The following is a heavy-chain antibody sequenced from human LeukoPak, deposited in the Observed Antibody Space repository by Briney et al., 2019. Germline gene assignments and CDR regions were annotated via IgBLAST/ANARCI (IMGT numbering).Heavy chain of an antibody. D-gene: IGHD4-11*01. CDR1: GGSFSGYY. CDR3: ARRTTVTIPFGY. J-gene: IGHJ4*02. Sequence: SETLSLTCAVYGGSFSGYYWSWIRQPPGKGLEWIGEINHSGSTNYNPSLKSRVTVSVDTSKNQFSLKLSSVTAADTAVYYCARRTTVTIPFGYWGQGTLVTVSS. V-gene: IGHV4-34*01. CDR2: INHSGST.